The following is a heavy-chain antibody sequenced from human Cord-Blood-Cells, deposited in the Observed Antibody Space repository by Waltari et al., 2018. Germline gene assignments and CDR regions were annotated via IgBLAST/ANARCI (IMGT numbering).Heavy chain of an antibody. Sequence: QVQLQESGPGLVKPSETLSLTCTVSGYSISSGYYWGWIRPPPGTGLEWIGSIYHSGSTYYNPSLKSRVTISVDTSKNQFSLKLSSVTAADTAVYYCASTGVITYYDFWSGYYFDYWGQGTLVTVSS. CDR1: GYSISSGYY. D-gene: IGHD3-3*01. CDR2: IYHSGST. V-gene: IGHV4-38-2*02. CDR3: ASTGVITYYDFWSGYYFDY. J-gene: IGHJ4*02.